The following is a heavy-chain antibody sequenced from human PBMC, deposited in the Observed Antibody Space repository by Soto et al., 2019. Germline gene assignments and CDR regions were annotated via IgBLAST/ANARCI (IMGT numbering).Heavy chain of an antibody. CDR3: ASYYGSGSYYSDY. J-gene: IGHJ4*02. Sequence: QVQLVQSGAEVKKPGASVKVSCKASGYTFTNYYMHWVRQAPGQGLEWMGGIIPIFGTANYAQKFQGRVTITADKSTSTAYMELSSLRSEDTAVYYCASYYGSGSYYSDYWGQGTLVTVSS. CDR2: IIPIFGTA. CDR1: GYTFTNYY. V-gene: IGHV1-69*06. D-gene: IGHD3-10*01.